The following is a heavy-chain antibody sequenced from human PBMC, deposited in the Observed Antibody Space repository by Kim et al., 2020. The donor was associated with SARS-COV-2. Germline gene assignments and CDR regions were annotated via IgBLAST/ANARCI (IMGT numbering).Heavy chain of an antibody. CDR2: ISAYNGNT. J-gene: IGHJ6*04. CDR3: ARVAQLTYYDFWSGYGMDV. V-gene: IGHV1-18*01. D-gene: IGHD3-3*01. CDR1: GYTFTSYG. Sequence: ASVKVSCKASGYTFTSYGISWVRQAPGQGLEWMGWISAYNGNTNYAQQLQGRVTMTTDTSTSTAYMELRSLRSDDTAVYYCARVAQLTYYDFWSGYGMDVGGEGTTVTVPT.